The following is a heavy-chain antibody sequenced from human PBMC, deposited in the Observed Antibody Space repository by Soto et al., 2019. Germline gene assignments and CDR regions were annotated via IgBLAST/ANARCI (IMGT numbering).Heavy chain of an antibody. CDR3: ARGKIRYLIN. CDR1: GGSFSGYY. CDR2: FNPSGIT. V-gene: IGHV4-34*01. Sequence: QVQLQQWGAGLLKPSETLSLTCAVYGGSFSGYYWSWIRQTPGKGLEWIGEFNPSGITNYNPSLKSRVTISVDTSKNQFSLKLSAVTAADTAVYFCARGKIRYLINWGQGTLVTVSS. J-gene: IGHJ4*02. D-gene: IGHD3-9*01.